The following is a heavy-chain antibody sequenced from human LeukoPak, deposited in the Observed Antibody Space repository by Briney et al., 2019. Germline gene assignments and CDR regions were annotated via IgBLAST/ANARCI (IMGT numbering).Heavy chain of an antibody. D-gene: IGHD3-22*01. CDR1: GYTSTSYY. Sequence: ASVKVSCKASGYTSTSYYMYWVRQAPGQGLEWMGIINPSGGSTSYAQKFQGRVTMTRDTSTSTVYMELSSLRSEDTAVYYCARTDSSGYYYLDYWGQGTLVTVSS. J-gene: IGHJ4*02. CDR3: ARTDSSGYYYLDY. V-gene: IGHV1-46*01. CDR2: INPSGGST.